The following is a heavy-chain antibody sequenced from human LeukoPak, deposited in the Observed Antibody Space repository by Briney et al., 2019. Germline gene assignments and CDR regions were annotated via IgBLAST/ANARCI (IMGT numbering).Heavy chain of an antibody. CDR2: IYYSGST. CDR1: GGSISSYY. D-gene: IGHD3-9*01. Sequence: SETLSLTCTVSGGSISSYYWSWIRQPPGKGLEWIGYIYYSGSTSYKPSLKSRVTISVDTSKNQFSLKLNSVTAADTAVYYCARDGAVDILTGYGAFDIWGQGTMVTVSS. V-gene: IGHV4-59*01. CDR3: ARDGAVDILTGYGAFDI. J-gene: IGHJ3*02.